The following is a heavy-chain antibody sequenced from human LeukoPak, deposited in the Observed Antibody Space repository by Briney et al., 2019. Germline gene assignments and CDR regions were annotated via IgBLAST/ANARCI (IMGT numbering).Heavy chain of an antibody. V-gene: IGHV5-51*01. Sequence: GESLKISCKSSGYSFTSYWICWVRQMPGKDLEWMGIIYRGDSEARYSPSFRGQVTISADKSIHTACLQWSSLKASDTAMYYRARCKPVAGTINAFDFWGQGTMVTVSS. D-gene: IGHD6-19*01. CDR1: GYSFTSYW. J-gene: IGHJ3*01. CDR3: ARCKPVAGTINAFDF. CDR2: IYRGDSEA.